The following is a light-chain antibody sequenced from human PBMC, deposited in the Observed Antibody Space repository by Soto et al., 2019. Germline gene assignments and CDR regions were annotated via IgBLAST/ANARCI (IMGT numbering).Light chain of an antibody. CDR1: QGISSY. CDR3: QQYYSFPRT. CDR2: AAS. Sequence: VNWMAQSPSLHSPSTGHRITNNFWMCQGISSYLAWYQQKPGKAPELLIYAASTLQSGVPSRFSGSGSGTDFTLTISCLQSEDFATYYCQQYYSFPRTFGQGTKVDIK. J-gene: IGKJ1*01. V-gene: IGKV1D-8*01.